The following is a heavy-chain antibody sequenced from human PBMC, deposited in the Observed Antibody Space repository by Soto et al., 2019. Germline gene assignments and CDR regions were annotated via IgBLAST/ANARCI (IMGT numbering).Heavy chain of an antibody. CDR2: TYYRSKWYN. J-gene: IGHJ6*02. V-gene: IGHV6-1*01. CDR3: ARFALLGQLNYYYGMDV. D-gene: IGHD6-6*01. Sequence: SQTLSLPCAISGDSVSSNSAAWNWIRQSPSRGLEWLGRTYYRSKWYNDYAVSVKSRITINPDTSRNQFSLQLNSVTPEDTAVYYCARFALLGQLNYYYGMDVWGQGTTVTVSS. CDR1: GDSVSSNSAA.